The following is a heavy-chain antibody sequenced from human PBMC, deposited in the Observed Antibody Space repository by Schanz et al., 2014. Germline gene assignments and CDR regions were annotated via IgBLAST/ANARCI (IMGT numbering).Heavy chain of an antibody. CDR3: GRGGFVDSTSFDS. J-gene: IGHJ4*02. CDR2: INPSSGTT. V-gene: IGHV1-46*03. CDR1: GYTFTSYY. Sequence: QVQLVQSGAEVKKPGASVKVSCKASGYTFTSYYMHWVRQAPGQGLEWMGKINPSSGTTSIAQNFQGRLTVTRDTSTSTVNMELSSLRSEDAAVYYCGRGGFVDSTSFDSWGQGTLVAVSS. D-gene: IGHD2-2*01.